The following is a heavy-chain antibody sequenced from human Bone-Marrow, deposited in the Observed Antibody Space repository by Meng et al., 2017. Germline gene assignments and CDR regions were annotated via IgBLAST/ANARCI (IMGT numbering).Heavy chain of an antibody. Sequence: GQLPESGPGLVKPSQTLSLTCTVSGGSISSGGYYWSWIRQHPGKGLEWIGYIYYSGSTYYNPSLKSLVTISVDTSKNQFSLKLSSVTAADTAVYYCARTYYDFWSGYYYFDYWGQGTLVTVSS. D-gene: IGHD3-3*01. V-gene: IGHV4-31*01. CDR2: IYYSGST. J-gene: IGHJ4*02. CDR1: GGSISSGGYY. CDR3: ARTYYDFWSGYYYFDY.